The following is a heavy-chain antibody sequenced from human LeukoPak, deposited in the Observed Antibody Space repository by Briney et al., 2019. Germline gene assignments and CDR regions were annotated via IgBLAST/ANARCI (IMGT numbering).Heavy chain of an antibody. CDR1: GFTFSSYA. Sequence: GGSLRLSCAASGFTFSSYAMHCVRQAPGKGLEWVAVISYDGSNKYYADSVKGRFTISRDNSKNTLYLQMNSLRAEDTAVYYCARVSLELQGDAFDIWGQGTMVTVSS. V-gene: IGHV3-30*04. D-gene: IGHD1-26*01. CDR3: ARVSLELQGDAFDI. J-gene: IGHJ3*02. CDR2: ISYDGSNK.